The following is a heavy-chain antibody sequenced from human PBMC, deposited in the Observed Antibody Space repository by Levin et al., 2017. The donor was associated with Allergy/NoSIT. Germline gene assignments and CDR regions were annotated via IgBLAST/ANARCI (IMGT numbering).Heavy chain of an antibody. CDR1: GGSIHTYY. CDR2: IYYRGNT. J-gene: IGHJ6*03. D-gene: IGHD3-16*01. Sequence: SETLSLTCTVSGGSIHTYYWSWLRQPPGKGLEWIGFIYYRGNTNFNSSLKGRAALSVDTSKNLFSLNLNSVTAADTAVYFCARGAWDYYYMDVWGKGTTVTVSS. V-gene: IGHV4-59*01. CDR3: ARGAWDYYYMDV.